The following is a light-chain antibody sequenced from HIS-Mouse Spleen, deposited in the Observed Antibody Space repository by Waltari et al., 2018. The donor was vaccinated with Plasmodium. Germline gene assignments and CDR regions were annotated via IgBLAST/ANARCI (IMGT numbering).Light chain of an antibody. J-gene: IGLJ3*02. CDR3: YSTDSSGNHRV. CDR1: ALPKRY. CDR2: EDS. Sequence: SYELTQPPSVSVSPGQTARITCSGSALPKRYAYWYQQKSGQAPLLVIYEDSKRPSGIPEGFSGSSSGTMATLTISGAQVEDEADYYCYSTDSSGNHRVFGGGTKLTVL. V-gene: IGLV3-10*01.